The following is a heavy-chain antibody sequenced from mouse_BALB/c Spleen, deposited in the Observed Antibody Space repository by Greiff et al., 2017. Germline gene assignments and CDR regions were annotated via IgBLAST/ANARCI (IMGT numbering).Heavy chain of an antibody. D-gene: IGHD1-2*01. V-gene: IGHV3-6*02. CDR1: GYSITSGYY. CDR3: ARERDYYGYGFAY. J-gene: IGHJ3*01. Sequence: DVKLVESGPGLVKPSQSLSLTCSVTGYSITSGYYWNWIRQFPGNKLEWMGYISYDGSNNYNPSLKNRISITRDTSKNQFFLKLNSVTTEDTATYYCARERDYYGYGFAYWGQGTLVTVSA. CDR2: ISYDGSN.